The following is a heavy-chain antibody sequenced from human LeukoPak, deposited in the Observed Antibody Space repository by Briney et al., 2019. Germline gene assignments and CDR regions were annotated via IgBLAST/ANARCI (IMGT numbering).Heavy chain of an antibody. V-gene: IGHV3-23*01. CDR1: GFRFAGYA. Sequence: SGGSLRLSCAASGFRFAGYAMIWVRQTPGKGLEWVSATSGSGKTTYYSDSVKGRFTISRDNSKNTLYLQMNSLRAEDTAVYYCARGAWDPPVLNVLRFLEWLILDYWGQGTLVTVSS. D-gene: IGHD3-3*01. J-gene: IGHJ4*02. CDR3: ARGAWDPPVLNVLRFLEWLILDY. CDR2: TSGSGKTT.